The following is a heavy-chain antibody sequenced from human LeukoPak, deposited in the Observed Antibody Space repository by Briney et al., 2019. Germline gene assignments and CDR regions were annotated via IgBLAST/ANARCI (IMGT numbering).Heavy chain of an antibody. V-gene: IGHV3-53*01. D-gene: IGHD3-22*01. CDR2: IYSGGST. CDR1: GFTVSSNY. CDR3: AKDRYYYDSSGYYSSDNWFDP. J-gene: IGHJ5*02. Sequence: QTGGSLRLSCAASGFTVSSNYMSWVRQAPGKGLEWVSVIYSGGSTYYADSVKGRFTISRDNSKNTLYLQMNSLRAEDTAVYYCAKDRYYYDSSGYYSSDNWFDPWGQGTLVTVSS.